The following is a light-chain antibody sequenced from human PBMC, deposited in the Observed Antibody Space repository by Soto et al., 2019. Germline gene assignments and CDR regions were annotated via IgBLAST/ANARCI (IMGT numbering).Light chain of an antibody. J-gene: IGLJ1*01. CDR1: SSDVGGYNY. CDR3: CSYAGSSTSV. CDR2: DVS. V-gene: IGLV2-14*01. Sequence: QSVLTQPASVSGSPGQSITISCTGTSSDVGGYNYVSWYQQHPGKAPKLMIYDVSNRPSGASNRFSGSKSGNTASLTISGLQAEDEADYYCCSYAGSSTSVFGTGTKVTVL.